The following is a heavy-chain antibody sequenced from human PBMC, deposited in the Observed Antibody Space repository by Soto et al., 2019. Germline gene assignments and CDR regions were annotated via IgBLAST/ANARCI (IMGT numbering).Heavy chain of an antibody. CDR3: ASRARPDYYYMDV. V-gene: IGHV3-64*01. CDR1: GFTLSGYA. Sequence: EVQLVESGGGLAQPGGSLRLSCAASGFTLSGYAMDWVRQAPGKGLEYVSGISSNGVGTYSANSVQGRFTISRDNSKNTVYLQMGSLRPEDMAVYYCASRARPDYYYMDVWGKGTTVTVSS. CDR2: ISSNGVGT. J-gene: IGHJ6*03. D-gene: IGHD6-6*01.